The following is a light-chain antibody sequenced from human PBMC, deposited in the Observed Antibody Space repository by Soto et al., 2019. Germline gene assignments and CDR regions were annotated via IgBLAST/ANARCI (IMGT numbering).Light chain of an antibody. V-gene: IGKV1-9*01. J-gene: IGKJ4*01. CDR1: QDISEY. CDR2: AAS. CDR3: QQLNSYPLT. Sequence: DIQLTQSPSFLSASVGDRVTITCRASQDISEYLAWYQQRPGKAPKLLIYAASTLQSGVPSRFSGSGSGTEFTITISSLQPEDFATYSCQQLNSYPLTVGGGTKVEIK.